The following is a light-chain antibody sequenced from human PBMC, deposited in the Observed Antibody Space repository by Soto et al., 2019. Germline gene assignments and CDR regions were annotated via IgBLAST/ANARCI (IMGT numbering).Light chain of an antibody. V-gene: IGKV3-15*01. CDR3: QQTNNWPWT. Sequence: EIVMTQSPATLSVSPGERATLSCRASQSVSSDLAWYQQKPGQAPRLLIYGASTGATGVPARFSGSGSGTEFTLTISSRQSEDFAVYYCQQTNNWPWTVGQGTKVEIK. CDR1: QSVSSD. J-gene: IGKJ1*01. CDR2: GAS.